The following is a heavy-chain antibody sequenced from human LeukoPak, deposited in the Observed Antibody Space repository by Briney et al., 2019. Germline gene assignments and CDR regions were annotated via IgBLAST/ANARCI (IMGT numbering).Heavy chain of an antibody. J-gene: IGHJ4*02. CDR1: GFTFSSYE. D-gene: IGHD4-23*01. Sequence: GGSLRLSCAASGFTFSSYEMNWVRQAPGKGLEWVSYISGSGSTIYYADSVKGRFTISRDNAKNSLYLQMNSLRAEDTAVYYCARDRYGGNPYYFDYWGQGTLVTVSS. CDR2: ISGSGSTI. CDR3: ARDRYGGNPYYFDY. V-gene: IGHV3-48*03.